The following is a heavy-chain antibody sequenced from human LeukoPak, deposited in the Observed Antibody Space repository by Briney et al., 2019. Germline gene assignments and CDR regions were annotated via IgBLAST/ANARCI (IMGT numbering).Heavy chain of an antibody. Sequence: GGSLRLSCAASGFTFSSYGMHWVRQAPGKGLEWVAFIRYDGSNKYYVDSVKGRFTISRDNPKNTLYLQMNSLRAEDTAMYYCARGREGVGAFDYWGQGTLVSVSS. CDR3: ARGREGVGAFDY. D-gene: IGHD1-26*01. CDR1: GFTFSSYG. V-gene: IGHV3-30*02. J-gene: IGHJ4*02. CDR2: IRYDGSNK.